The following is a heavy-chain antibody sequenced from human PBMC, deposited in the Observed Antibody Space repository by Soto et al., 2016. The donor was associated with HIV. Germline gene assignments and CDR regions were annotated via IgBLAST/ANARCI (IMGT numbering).Heavy chain of an antibody. D-gene: IGHD6-19*01. CDR2: IWYDGSNK. CDR3: ARGGQWLGLKGYYYYYMDV. J-gene: IGHJ6*03. V-gene: IGHV3-33*01. CDR1: GFTFSSYG. Sequence: VQLVESGGGVVQPRRSLRLSCAASGFTFSSYGMHWVRQAPGKGLEWVAVIWYDGSNKYYADSVKGRFTISRDNSKNTLYLQMNSLRAEDTAVYYCARGGQWLGLKGYYYYYMDVWGKGPRSPSP.